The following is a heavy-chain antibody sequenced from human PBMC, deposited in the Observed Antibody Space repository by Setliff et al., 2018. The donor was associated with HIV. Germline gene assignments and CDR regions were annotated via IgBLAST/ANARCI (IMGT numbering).Heavy chain of an antibody. CDR3: ARQNSGYAPGPFDY. J-gene: IGHJ4*02. CDR1: GGSITSGSYS. D-gene: IGHD5-12*01. CDR2: ITYSGSA. Sequence: SETLSLTCTVSGGSITSGSYSWTWIRQPAGKGLEWIGYITYSGSAYYNPSLWGRVTISIDTSKYQFSLKLSSVTAADTAVYYCARQNSGYAPGPFDYWGQGILVTVSS. V-gene: IGHV4-61*10.